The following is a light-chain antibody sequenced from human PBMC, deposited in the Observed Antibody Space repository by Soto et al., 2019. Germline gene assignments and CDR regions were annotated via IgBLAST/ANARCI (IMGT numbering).Light chain of an antibody. Sequence: DIQMTQSPSSLSASVGDRVTITCRASQSISSYLNWYQQKPGKAPKLLIYAASSLQSGVPSRFSGSGSGTDFTLTISSLQPEHFATYYCKQSYSTPATFGQGTKVAIK. V-gene: IGKV1-39*01. CDR3: KQSYSTPAT. J-gene: IGKJ1*01. CDR2: AAS. CDR1: QSISSY.